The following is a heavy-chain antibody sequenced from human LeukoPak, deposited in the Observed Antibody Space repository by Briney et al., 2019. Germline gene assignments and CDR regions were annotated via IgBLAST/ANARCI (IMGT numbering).Heavy chain of an antibody. CDR2: IIPIFSTT. Sequence: ASVKVSCKASGGTFRTYAISWVRQAPGQGLEWMGGIIPIFSTTNYAQKFQGRVTITADESTSTAYMELSSLRSEDTAVYYCAREGGGGYCTTTRCYYLDYWGLGTLVTVSS. D-gene: IGHD2-2*01. CDR1: GGTFRTYA. CDR3: AREGGGGYCTTTRCYYLDY. V-gene: IGHV1-69*13. J-gene: IGHJ4*01.